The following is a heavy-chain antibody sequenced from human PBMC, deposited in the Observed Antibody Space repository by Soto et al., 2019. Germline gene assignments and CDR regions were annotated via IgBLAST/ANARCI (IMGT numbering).Heavy chain of an antibody. V-gene: IGHV3-30*03. Sequence: PGGSLRLSCAASGFTFSSYSMNWVRQAPGKGLEWVAVISYDGSNKHYADSVKGRFTISRDNSKNTLYLQMNSLRAEDTAVYYCAREEVTPRPYYYYGMDVWGQGTTVTVSS. CDR3: AREEVTPRPYYYYGMDV. D-gene: IGHD4-4*01. CDR2: ISYDGSNK. CDR1: GFTFSSYS. J-gene: IGHJ6*02.